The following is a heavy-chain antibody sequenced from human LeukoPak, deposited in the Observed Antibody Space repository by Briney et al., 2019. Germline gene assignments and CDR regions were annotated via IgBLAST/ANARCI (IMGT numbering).Heavy chain of an antibody. V-gene: IGHV3-23*01. CDR2: ISGSGGWT. J-gene: IGHJ5*02. Sequence: GGSLRLSCAASGSTFSSYSMNWVRQAPGKGLEWVSVISGSGGWTYHADSVKGRFTISRDNSKNTLFLQMSSLRADDTAVYYCARGRTIYSGYDDNWFDPWGQGTLVTVSS. CDR1: GSTFSSYS. D-gene: IGHD5-12*01. CDR3: ARGRTIYSGYDDNWFDP.